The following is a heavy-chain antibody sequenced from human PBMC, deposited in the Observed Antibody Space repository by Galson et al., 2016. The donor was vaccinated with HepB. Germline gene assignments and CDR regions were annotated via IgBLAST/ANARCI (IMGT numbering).Heavy chain of an antibody. D-gene: IGHD6-19*01. J-gene: IGHJ4*02. CDR1: GYTFTSYA. CDR3: ARRGIAVAGFDY. V-gene: IGHV1-3*01. Sequence: SVKVSCKASGYTFTSYAMHWVRQAPGQRLEWMGWINAGNGNTKSSQKFQGRVTITRDTSASTAYMELSSLRSEDTAVYYCARRGIAVAGFDYWGQGTLVTVSS. CDR2: INAGNGNT.